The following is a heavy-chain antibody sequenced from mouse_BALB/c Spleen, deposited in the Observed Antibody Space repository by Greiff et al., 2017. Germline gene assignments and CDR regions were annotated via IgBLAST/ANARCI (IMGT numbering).Heavy chain of an antibody. D-gene: IGHD1-2*01. CDR3: ASIHYYGYPAWFAY. Sequence: EVQGVESGGGLVKPGGSLKLSCAASGFTFSSYAMSWVRQTPEKRLEWVATISSGGSYTYYPDSVKGRFTISRDNAKNTLYLQMSSLRSEDTAMYYCASIHYYGYPAWFAYWGQGTLVTVSA. CDR2: ISSGGSYT. J-gene: IGHJ3*01. CDR1: GFTFSSYA. V-gene: IGHV5-9-3*01.